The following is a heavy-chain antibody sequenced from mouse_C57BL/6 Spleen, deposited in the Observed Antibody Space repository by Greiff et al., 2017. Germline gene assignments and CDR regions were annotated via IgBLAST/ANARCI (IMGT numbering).Heavy chain of an antibody. V-gene: IGHV5-9*01. D-gene: IGHD2-4*01. CDR3: ARLGDYDYGNFDY. CDR2: ISGGGGNT. CDR1: GFTFSSYT. J-gene: IGHJ2*01. Sequence: EVKLVESGGGLVKPGGSLKLSCAASGFTFSSYTMSWVRQTPEKRLEWVATISGGGGNTYYPDSVKGRFTISRDNAKNTLYLQMSSLRSDDTALYYCARLGDYDYGNFDYWGQGTTLTVSS.